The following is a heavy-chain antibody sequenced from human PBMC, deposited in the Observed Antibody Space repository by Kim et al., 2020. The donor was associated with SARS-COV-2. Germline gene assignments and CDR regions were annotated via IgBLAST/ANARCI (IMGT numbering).Heavy chain of an antibody. D-gene: IGHD6-19*01. J-gene: IGHJ5*02. CDR2: IYYSGST. CDR3: AKGVAVAGRVRWFDP. Sequence: SETLSLTCTVSGGSISSSSYYWGWIRQPPGKGLEWIGSIYYSGSTYYNPSLKSRVTISVDTAKNQFSLKLSSVTAADTAVYYCAKGVAVAGRVRWFDPWGQGTLVTVSS. CDR1: GGSISSSSYY. V-gene: IGHV4-39*01.